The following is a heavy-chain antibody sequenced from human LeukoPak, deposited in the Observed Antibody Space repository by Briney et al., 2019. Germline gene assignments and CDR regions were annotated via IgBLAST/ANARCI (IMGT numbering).Heavy chain of an antibody. Sequence: GRSLRLSCAASGFTFSSYGMHWVRQAPGKGLEWVAVISYDGSNKYYADSVKGRFTISRDNSKNTLYLQMNSLRAEDTAVYYCARRGEPSRSSGWYYFDYWGQGTLVTVSS. CDR2: ISYDGSNK. D-gene: IGHD6-19*01. CDR1: GFTFSSYG. CDR3: ARRGEPSRSSGWYYFDY. J-gene: IGHJ4*02. V-gene: IGHV3-30*03.